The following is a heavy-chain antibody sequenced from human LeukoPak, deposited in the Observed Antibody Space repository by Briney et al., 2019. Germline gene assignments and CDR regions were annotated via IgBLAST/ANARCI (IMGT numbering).Heavy chain of an antibody. CDR2: IWNDGSNT. CDR3: AKGGLLAEMGD. V-gene: IGHV3-30*02. Sequence: GGSLRLSCAASAFTFSSYGMHWVRQAPGKGLEWVAVIWNDGSNTYYADSVKGRFTISRDNSKNTLYLQMNSLRAEDTAVYYCAKGGLLAEMGDWGQGTLVTVSS. J-gene: IGHJ4*02. D-gene: IGHD2-15*01. CDR1: AFTFSSYG.